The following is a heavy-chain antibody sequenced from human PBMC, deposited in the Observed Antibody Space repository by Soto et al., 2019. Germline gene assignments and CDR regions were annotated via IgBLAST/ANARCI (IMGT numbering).Heavy chain of an antibody. CDR3: ARGGPDCSGGSCYLSGMDV. D-gene: IGHD2-15*01. J-gene: IGHJ6*02. V-gene: IGHV1-69*01. CDR1: GGTFSSYA. Sequence: QVQLVQSGAEVKKPGSSVKVSCKASGGTFSSYAISWVRQAPGQGLEWMGGLIPIFGTANYAQKFQGRVTITADESTSTAYMELSSLRSEDTAVYYCARGGPDCSGGSCYLSGMDVWGQGTTVTVSS. CDR2: LIPIFGTA.